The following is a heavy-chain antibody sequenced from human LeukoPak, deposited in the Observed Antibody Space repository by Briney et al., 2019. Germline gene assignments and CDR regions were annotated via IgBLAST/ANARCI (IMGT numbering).Heavy chain of an antibody. CDR3: ASTWIHPLNWFDP. V-gene: IGHV1-2*02. CDR2: INPNSGGT. D-gene: IGHD5-18*01. CDR1: GGTFSSYA. J-gene: IGHJ5*02. Sequence: ASVKVSCKASGGTFSSYAISWVRQAPGQGLEWMGWINPNSGGTNYAQKFQGRVTMTRDTSISTAYMELSRLRSDDTAVYYCASTWIHPLNWFDPWGQGTLVTVSS.